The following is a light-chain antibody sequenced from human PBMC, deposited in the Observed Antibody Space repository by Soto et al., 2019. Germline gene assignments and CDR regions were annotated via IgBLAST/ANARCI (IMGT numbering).Light chain of an antibody. V-gene: IGKV1-8*01. CDR3: QQYYEFPLR. CDR1: QDISSY. J-gene: IGKJ4*02. Sequence: AIRMTQSPSSLSASPGDRVTITCRASQDISSYLAWYQQKPGKAPNLLIYVASTLQSGVPSRFSGSGSGTDFTLTISRLQSEDFATYYCQQYYEFPLRFGGGTKVQIK. CDR2: VAS.